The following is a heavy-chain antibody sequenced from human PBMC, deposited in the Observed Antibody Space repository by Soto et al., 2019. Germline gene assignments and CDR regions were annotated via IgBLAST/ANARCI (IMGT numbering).Heavy chain of an antibody. Sequence: GGSLRLSCAASGFTFSSYWMHWVRQAPGKGLVWVSRINSDGSSTSYADSVKGRFTMSRDNAKNTLYLQMNRLRAEDTAVYYCARVDDFSGGFDPWGQGTLVTVSS. D-gene: IGHD3-3*01. V-gene: IGHV3-74*01. CDR2: INSDGSST. CDR3: ARVDDFSGGFDP. CDR1: GFTFSSYW. J-gene: IGHJ5*02.